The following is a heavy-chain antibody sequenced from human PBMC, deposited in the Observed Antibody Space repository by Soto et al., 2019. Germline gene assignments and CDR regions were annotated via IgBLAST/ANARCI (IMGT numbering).Heavy chain of an antibody. CDR2: ITSTGSST. Sequence: EVQLLESGGGFVQPGGSLRLSCAASGFTFSNYAMTWVRQAPGKGLEWVSAITSTGSSTYYADSVKGRFTISRDNSKNTLCLQINSLRAVDTAVYYCAKGAEGYVVSSLDFWGQGTLVSVSS. CDR1: GFTFSNYA. V-gene: IGHV3-23*01. D-gene: IGHD5-12*01. J-gene: IGHJ4*02. CDR3: AKGAEGYVVSSLDF.